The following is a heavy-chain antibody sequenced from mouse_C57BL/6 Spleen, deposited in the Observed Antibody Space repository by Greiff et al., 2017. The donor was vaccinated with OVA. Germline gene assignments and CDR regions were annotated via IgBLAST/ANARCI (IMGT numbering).Heavy chain of an antibody. CDR1: GYTFTSYW. J-gene: IGHJ2*01. Sequence: VQLQQPGTELVKPGASVKLSCKASGYTFTSYWMHWVKQRPGQGLEWIGNINPSNGGTNYNETFKSKATLTVDKSSSTAYMQLSSLTSEDSAVYYGAREGYYGNYEYFDDWGQGTTLTVSS. CDR2: INPSNGGT. D-gene: IGHD2-1*01. CDR3: AREGYYGNYEYFDD. V-gene: IGHV1-53*01.